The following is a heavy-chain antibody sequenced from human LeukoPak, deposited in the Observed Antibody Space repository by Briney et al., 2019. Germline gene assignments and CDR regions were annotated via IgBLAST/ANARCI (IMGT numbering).Heavy chain of an antibody. V-gene: IGHV3-30*02. Sequence: GGSLRLSCAASGFTFSSCGMHWVRQAPGKGLEGVAFIRYDGSNKYYADSVKGRFTISRDNSKNTLYLQMNSLRAEDTAVYYCAKDAYGDYVNYFDYWGQGTLVTVSS. CDR3: AKDAYGDYVNYFDY. J-gene: IGHJ4*02. CDR1: GFTFSSCG. D-gene: IGHD4-17*01. CDR2: IRYDGSNK.